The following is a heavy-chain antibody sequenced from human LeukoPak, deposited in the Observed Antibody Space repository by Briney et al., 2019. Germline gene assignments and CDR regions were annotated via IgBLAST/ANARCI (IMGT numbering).Heavy chain of an antibody. J-gene: IGHJ5*02. V-gene: IGHV4-31*03. CDR2: IYRSGST. Sequence: SQTLSLTCTVSGGSISNGGFYLNWIRQHPGKGLEWIGSIYRSGSTYYNPSLYNPSLKSRVTISVDTSKNQFSLKLSSVTAADTAVYYCARGFNWFDPWGQGTLVTVSS. CDR1: GGSISNGGFY. CDR3: ARGFNWFDP.